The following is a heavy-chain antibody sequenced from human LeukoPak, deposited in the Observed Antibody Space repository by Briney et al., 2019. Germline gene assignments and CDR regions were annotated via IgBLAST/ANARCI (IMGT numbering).Heavy chain of an antibody. D-gene: IGHD3-10*01. CDR3: ARTAGGSGTPLDY. CDR2: INPKNAGT. Sequence: ASVKVSCKASGYTFTGHYMHWVRQAPGQGLEWMGWINPKNAGTNFAQRFQGRVTMTRDTSISTAYMELSRLRSDDTAVYYCARTAGGSGTPLDYWGQGTLVTVSS. V-gene: IGHV1-2*02. CDR1: GYTFTGHY. J-gene: IGHJ4*02.